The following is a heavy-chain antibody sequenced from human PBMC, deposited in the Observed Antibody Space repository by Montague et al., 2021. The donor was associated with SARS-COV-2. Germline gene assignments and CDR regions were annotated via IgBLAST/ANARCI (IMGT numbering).Heavy chain of an antibody. Sequence: SLRLSCAASGFTFGDYAMHWVRQAPGKGLEWVSGISWDSGSIGYADSVKGRFTISRDNAKNSLYLHMNGLRAEDTALYFCAKDISPYYYGSGGDYWGQGTLVTVSS. CDR3: AKDISPYYYGSGGDY. V-gene: IGHV3-9*01. J-gene: IGHJ4*02. CDR2: ISWDSGSI. CDR1: GFTFGDYA. D-gene: IGHD3-10*01.